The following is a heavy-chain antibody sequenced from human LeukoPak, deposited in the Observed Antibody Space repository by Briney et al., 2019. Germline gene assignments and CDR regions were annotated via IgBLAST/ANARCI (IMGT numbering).Heavy chain of an antibody. CDR3: ARASNSGYYYFDY. V-gene: IGHV4-38-2*01. CDR2: IHHSGDT. D-gene: IGHD3-22*01. CDR1: GYSISTSYY. Sequence: PSETLSLTCAVSGYSISTSYYWGWIRQPPGKGLEWIGTIHHSGDTYYNPSLKSRVTTSLDTSKNQFSPHLSSVTAADTALYYCARASNSGYYYFDYWGQGTLVTVSS. J-gene: IGHJ4*02.